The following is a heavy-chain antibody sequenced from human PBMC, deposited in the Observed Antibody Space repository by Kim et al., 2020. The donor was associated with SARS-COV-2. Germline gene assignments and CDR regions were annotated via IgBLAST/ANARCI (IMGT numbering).Heavy chain of an antibody. J-gene: IGHJ4*02. D-gene: IGHD6-13*01. V-gene: IGHV3-33*01. CDR3: ARGSSSWHFDY. Sequence: YYADSVKGRFTISRDNSKNTLYLQMNSLRAEDTAVYYCARGSSSWHFDYWGQGTLVTVSS.